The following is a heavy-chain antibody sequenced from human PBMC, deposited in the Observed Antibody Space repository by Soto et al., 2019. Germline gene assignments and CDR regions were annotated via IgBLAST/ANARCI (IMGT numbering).Heavy chain of an antibody. CDR2: INHSGST. D-gene: IGHD5-12*01. J-gene: IGHJ5*02. V-gene: IGHV4-34*01. CDR1: GGSFSGYF. CDR3: ARGGLRRWLQFGSGNWFDP. Sequence: NPSETLSLTCAVYGGSFSGYFWSWIRQPPGKGLEWIGEINHSGSTNYNPSLKSRVTISVDTSKNQFSLKLSSVTAADTAVYYCARGGLRRWLQFGSGNWFDPWGPGTLVTVSS.